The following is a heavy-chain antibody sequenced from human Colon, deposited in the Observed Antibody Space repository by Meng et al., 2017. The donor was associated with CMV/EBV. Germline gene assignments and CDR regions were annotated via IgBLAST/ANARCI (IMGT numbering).Heavy chain of an antibody. Sequence: GSITRYTHFWWLLRQPPGKGLEWIGGVFYSGSPTYNPSLESRVTVSVDTSQNLFSLSLSSVTAADTAVYFCARVTLEGLWQMTTLDYWGQGALVTVSS. J-gene: IGHJ4*02. V-gene: IGHV4-39*02. CDR1: GSITRYTHF. CDR2: VFYSGSP. CDR3: ARVTLEGLWQMTTLDY. D-gene: IGHD4-11*01.